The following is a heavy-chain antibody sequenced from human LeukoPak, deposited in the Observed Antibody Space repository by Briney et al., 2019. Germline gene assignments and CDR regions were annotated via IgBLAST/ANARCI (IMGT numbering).Heavy chain of an antibody. J-gene: IGHJ3*02. CDR1: GGSISSGGYY. CDR2: IYYSGST. CDR3: ARGIVVVVAAGAFDI. V-gene: IGHV4-31*03. D-gene: IGHD2-15*01. Sequence: PSETLSLTCTVSGGSISSGGYYWSWIRQHPGKGLEWIGYIYYSGSTYYNPSLKSRVTISVDTSKNQFSLKLSSVTAADTAVYYCARGIVVVVAAGAFDIWGQGTMVTVSP.